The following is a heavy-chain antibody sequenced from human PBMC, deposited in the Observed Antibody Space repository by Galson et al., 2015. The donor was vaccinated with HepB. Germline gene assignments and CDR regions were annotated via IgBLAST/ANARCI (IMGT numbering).Heavy chain of an antibody. CDR1: GFHFSSYG. J-gene: IGHJ5*02. CDR3: ARDAGQDTGWIDH. D-gene: IGHD1-1*01. CDR2: LWHDGGDK. Sequence: SLRLSCAASGFHFSSYGMHWVRQAPGKGLEWVAVLWHDGGDKYYADSVRGRFTISRDNSKDTVYLQMSSPTAEDTAVYYCARDAGQDTGWIDHWGQGALVVVSS. V-gene: IGHV3-33*01.